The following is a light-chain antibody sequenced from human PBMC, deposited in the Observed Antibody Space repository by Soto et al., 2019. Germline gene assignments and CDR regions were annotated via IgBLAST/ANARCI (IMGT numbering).Light chain of an antibody. Sequence: DIQMTQSPSTLSVSGGDRVTITCRAIQTISSWLAWYQQKPWKAPKLLIYKASTLKSGVPSRFSGRGSGTEFTLTIRSWQPDDCATYYCQHYNSYSEEFGQGTKGALK. CDR3: QHYNSYSEE. V-gene: IGKV1-5*03. J-gene: IGKJ1*01. CDR1: QTISSW. CDR2: KAS.